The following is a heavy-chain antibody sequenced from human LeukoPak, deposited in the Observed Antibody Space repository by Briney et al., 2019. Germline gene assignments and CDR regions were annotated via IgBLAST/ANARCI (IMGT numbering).Heavy chain of an antibody. J-gene: IGHJ4*02. Sequence: GRSLRLSCAASGFTFSSYAMHWVRQAPGKGLEWVAVISYDGSNKYYADSVKGRFTISRDNSKNTLYLQMNSLRAEDTAVYYCASPRQGGQGTLVTVSS. CDR3: ASPRQ. CDR2: ISYDGSNK. V-gene: IGHV3-30*14. CDR1: GFTFSSYA.